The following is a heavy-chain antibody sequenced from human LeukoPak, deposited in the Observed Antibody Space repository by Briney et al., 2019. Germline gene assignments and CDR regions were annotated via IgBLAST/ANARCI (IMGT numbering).Heavy chain of an antibody. D-gene: IGHD6-13*01. V-gene: IGHV3-30*02. CDR3: AKSSSSWYGDLYYYYYMDV. Sequence: GGSLRLSCAASGFTFSSYGMHWVRQAPGKGLKWVAFIRYDGSNKYYADSVKGRFTISRDNSKNTLYLQMNSLRAEDTAVYYCAKSSSSWYGDLYYYYYMDVWGKGTTVTVSS. CDR1: GFTFSSYG. J-gene: IGHJ6*03. CDR2: IRYDGSNK.